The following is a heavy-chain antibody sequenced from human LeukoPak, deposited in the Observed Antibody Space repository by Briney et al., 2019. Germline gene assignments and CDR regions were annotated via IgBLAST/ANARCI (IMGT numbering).Heavy chain of an antibody. Sequence: PSETLSLTCTVSGGSISRYYWSWIRQPPGKGLEWIGYMYYSGSTNYNPSLKSRVTISKDTSRNQFSLKLSSVTAADTAVYYCASSDIYCSGGNCPPNTFDAFDIWGPGTTVTVSS. CDR3: ASSDIYCSGGNCPPNTFDAFDI. D-gene: IGHD2-15*01. J-gene: IGHJ3*02. CDR1: GGSISRYY. CDR2: MYYSGST. V-gene: IGHV4-59*01.